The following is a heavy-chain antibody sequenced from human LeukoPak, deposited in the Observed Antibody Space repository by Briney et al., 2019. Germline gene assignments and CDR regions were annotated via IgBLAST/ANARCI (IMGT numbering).Heavy chain of an antibody. CDR1: GFTFSSNG. Sequence: GGSLRLSCAASGFTFSSNGMHWVRQAPGKGLEWVAVISYDGSNKYYADSVKGRFTISRDNSKNTLYLQMNSLRAEDTAVYYCAKDRKDTSSWYYYYYYGMDVWGQGTPVTASS. CDR3: AKDRKDTSSWYYYYYYGMDV. V-gene: IGHV3-30*18. CDR2: ISYDGSNK. D-gene: IGHD6-13*01. J-gene: IGHJ6*02.